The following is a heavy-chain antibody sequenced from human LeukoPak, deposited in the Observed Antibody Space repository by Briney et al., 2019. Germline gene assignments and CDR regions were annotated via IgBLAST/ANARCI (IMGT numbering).Heavy chain of an antibody. J-gene: IGHJ4*02. CDR2: ISGSGGST. V-gene: IGHV3-23*01. Sequence: QAGGSLRLSCAASGFTFSSYAMSWVRQAPGKGLEWVSAISGSGGSTYYADSVKGRFTISRDNSKNTLYLQMNSLRAEDTAVYYCAKGYYYDSSGYYYPFPYFDYWGQGTLVTVSS. CDR1: GFTFSSYA. CDR3: AKGYYYDSSGYYYPFPYFDY. D-gene: IGHD3-22*01.